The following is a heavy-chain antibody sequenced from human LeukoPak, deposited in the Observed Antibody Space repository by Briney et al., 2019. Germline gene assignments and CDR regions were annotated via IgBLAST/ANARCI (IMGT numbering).Heavy chain of an antibody. CDR1: GFTFSNYE. CDR3: ARDLYGSGSYYNAFDF. D-gene: IGHD3-10*01. Sequence: GWSVPLSCAASGFTFSNYEMNWLRPAPGKGGEGVSYISSSGSTIYYADSVKGRFTISRDNAKNSLYLQMNSLRAEDTAVYYCARDLYGSGSYYNAFDFWGQGTLVTVSS. J-gene: IGHJ4*02. CDR2: ISSSGSTI. V-gene: IGHV3-48*03.